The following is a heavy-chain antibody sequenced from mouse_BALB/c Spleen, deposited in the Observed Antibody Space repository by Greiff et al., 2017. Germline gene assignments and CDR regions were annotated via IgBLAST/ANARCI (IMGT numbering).Heavy chain of an antibody. CDR1: GFTFSDYG. V-gene: IGHV5-15*02. CDR2: ISNLAYSI. J-gene: IGHJ2*01. Sequence: EVKLVESGGGLVQPGGSRKLSCAASGFTFSDYGMAWVRQAPGKGPEWVAFISNLAYSIYYADTVTGRFTISRENAKNTLYLEMSSLRSEDTAMYYCARGHGNYLGCFDYWGQDTTLTVSS. D-gene: IGHD2-1*01. CDR3: ARGHGNYLGCFDY.